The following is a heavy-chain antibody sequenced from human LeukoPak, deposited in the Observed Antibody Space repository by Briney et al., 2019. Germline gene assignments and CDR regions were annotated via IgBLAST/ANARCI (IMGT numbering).Heavy chain of an antibody. Sequence: SETLSLTCTVSAYSISSDYYWGWIRQPPGKGLEWIGSIYYSGSTYYNPSLKSRVTISVDTSKNQFSLKLSSVTAADTAVYYCARDKDLSDYFDYWGQGTLVTVSS. D-gene: IGHD2-15*01. CDR1: AYSISSDYY. CDR3: ARDKDLSDYFDY. CDR2: IYYSGST. J-gene: IGHJ4*02. V-gene: IGHV4-38-2*02.